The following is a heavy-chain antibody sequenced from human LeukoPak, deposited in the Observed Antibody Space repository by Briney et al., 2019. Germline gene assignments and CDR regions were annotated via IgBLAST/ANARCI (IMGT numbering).Heavy chain of an antibody. CDR1: GGSFSGYY. J-gene: IGHJ4*02. CDR3: ARGGGTFYY. V-gene: IGHV4-34*01. Sequence: SETLSLTCAVYGGSFSGYYWSWIRQPPGKGLEWIGEINHSGSTNYNPSLKSRVTISVDTSKNQFSLKLSSVTAADTAVYYCARGGGTFYYWGQGTLVTVSS. D-gene: IGHD2-15*01. CDR2: INHSGST.